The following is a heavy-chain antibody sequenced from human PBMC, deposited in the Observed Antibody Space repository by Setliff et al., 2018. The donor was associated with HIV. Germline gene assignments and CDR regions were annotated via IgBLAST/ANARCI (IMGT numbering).Heavy chain of an antibody. Sequence: SETLSLTCTVSGGSISSYYWNWIRRSPGKGLEWIGYISYSGSANYYSGTTKYNPSLKSRVTISVDTSKNQFSLRLSPVTAADTAVYYCARGFPSGYLDYWGQGTLVTVSS. CDR2: ISYSGSANYYSGTT. J-gene: IGHJ4*02. CDR3: ARGFPSGYLDY. D-gene: IGHD6-19*01. V-gene: IGHV4-59*01. CDR1: GGSISSYY.